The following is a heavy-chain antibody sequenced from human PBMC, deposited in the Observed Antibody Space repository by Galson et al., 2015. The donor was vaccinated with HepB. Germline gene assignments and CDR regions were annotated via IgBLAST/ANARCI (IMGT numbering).Heavy chain of an antibody. D-gene: IGHD2-2*02. Sequence: SVKVSCKASGYTFTSYGISWVRQAPGQGLEWMGWISAYNGNTNYAQKLQGRVTMTTDTSTSTAYMELRSLRSDDTAVYYCARDGERYCSSTSCYTLRYFDLWGRGTLVTVSS. J-gene: IGHJ2*01. CDR3: ARDGERYCSSTSCYTLRYFDL. V-gene: IGHV1-18*01. CDR1: GYTFTSYG. CDR2: ISAYNGNT.